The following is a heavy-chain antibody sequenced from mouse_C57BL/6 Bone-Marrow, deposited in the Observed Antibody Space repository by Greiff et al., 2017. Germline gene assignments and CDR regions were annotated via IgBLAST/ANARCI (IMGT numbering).Heavy chain of an antibody. Sequence: VQLQQPGAELVRPGASVKLSCTASGFNIKDDYMHWVKQRPEQGLEWIGWIDPENGDTEYASKFQGKATITADTASNTAYLQLSSLTSEDTAVYYCSSYYGGGWGQGTTLTVSS. V-gene: IGHV14-4*01. D-gene: IGHD1-1*01. CDR2: IDPENGDT. CDR1: GFNIKDDY. CDR3: SSYYGGG. J-gene: IGHJ2*01.